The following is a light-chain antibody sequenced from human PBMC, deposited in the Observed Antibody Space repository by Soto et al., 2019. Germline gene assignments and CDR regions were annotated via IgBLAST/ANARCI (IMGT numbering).Light chain of an antibody. J-gene: IGKJ1*01. Sequence: VLCQSPRTVSLSLRERATLYCRASQSVSSSYLAWYQQKPGQAPRLLIYGASSRASGIPERFSGSGSGTDFTLTISSLEPEDFAVYHCQQYGSSPWTFGQGSKVDIK. CDR2: GAS. V-gene: IGKV3-20*01. CDR3: QQYGSSPWT. CDR1: QSVSSSY.